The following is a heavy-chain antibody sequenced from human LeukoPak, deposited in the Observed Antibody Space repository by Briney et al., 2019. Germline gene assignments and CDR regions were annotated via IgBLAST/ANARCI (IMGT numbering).Heavy chain of an antibody. CDR1: GYTFTRYY. D-gene: IGHD4-17*01. V-gene: IGHV1-46*01. CDR2: INPSGGST. CDR3: ARDPVTEPSRFDY. Sequence: ASVKVSCKASGYTFTRYYMHWVRQAPGQGLEWMGIINPSGGSTSYARKFQGRVTMTRDTSTSTVYMELSSLRSEDTAVYYCARDPVTEPSRFDYWGQGTLVTVSS. J-gene: IGHJ4*02.